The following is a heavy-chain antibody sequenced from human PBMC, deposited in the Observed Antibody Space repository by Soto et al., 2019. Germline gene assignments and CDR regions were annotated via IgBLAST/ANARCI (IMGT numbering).Heavy chain of an antibody. J-gene: IGHJ4*02. D-gene: IGHD6-6*01. CDR2: ISYDGSNK. V-gene: IGHV3-30*18. CDR1: GFTFSSYG. Sequence: GGSLRLSCAASGFTFSSYGMHWVRQAPGKGLEWVAVISYDGSNKYYADSVKGRFTISRDNSKNTLYLQMNSLRPEDTAVYYCAKEGEYSSSYFDYWGQGTLVTVSS. CDR3: AKEGEYSSSYFDY.